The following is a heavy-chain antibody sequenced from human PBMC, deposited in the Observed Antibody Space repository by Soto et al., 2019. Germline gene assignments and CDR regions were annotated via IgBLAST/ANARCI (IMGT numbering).Heavy chain of an antibody. Sequence: SVKVCCKAYGGTFSSYAISWVRQAPGQGLEWMGGIIPIFGTASYAQKFQGRVTITADESTSTGYMEVSSLRSEDTVVYYCARVQLERRRPYYYYGMDVWGQGTTVSVAS. J-gene: IGHJ6*02. D-gene: IGHD1-1*01. CDR1: GGTFSSYA. CDR3: ARVQLERRRPYYYYGMDV. V-gene: IGHV1-69*13. CDR2: IIPIFGTA.